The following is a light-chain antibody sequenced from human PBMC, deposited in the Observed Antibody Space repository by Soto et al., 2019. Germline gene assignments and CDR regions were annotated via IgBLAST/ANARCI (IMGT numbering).Light chain of an antibody. V-gene: IGKV3-11*01. Sequence: ELLLTQSPATMSLSPEARATLSCRASQSVSSYLAWYQQKPGQAPRLLIYDASNRATGIPARFSGRGSGTDVTLPLSSLEPEECAVYYGKKRSNWPAPFGGGSKVDIK. CDR2: DAS. CDR1: QSVSSY. J-gene: IGKJ4*01. CDR3: KKRSNWPAP.